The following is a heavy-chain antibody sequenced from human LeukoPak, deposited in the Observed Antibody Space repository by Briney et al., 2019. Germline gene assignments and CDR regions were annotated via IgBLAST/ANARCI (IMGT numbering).Heavy chain of an antibody. CDR2: LFYSGNM. Sequence: SETLSLTCTVTGGSIYTGDYYWAWIRQPPGKGLEWIGSLFYSGNMYYNPSLKSRVTISVDTSKNQFSLNLNSVTAADTAVYYCARENIVSTRDFGCWGQGTLVTVSS. J-gene: IGHJ4*02. V-gene: IGHV4-39*07. CDR3: ARENIVSTRDFGC. CDR1: GGSIYTGDYY. D-gene: IGHD5/OR15-5a*01.